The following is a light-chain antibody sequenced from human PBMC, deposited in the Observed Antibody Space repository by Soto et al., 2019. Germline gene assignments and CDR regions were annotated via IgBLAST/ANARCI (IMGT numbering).Light chain of an antibody. Sequence: ESVLTQSPGTPSLSPGERATLSCRASQSVSSNYLAWYQQKPGQAPRLLIYGASSRATGIPDRFSGSGSGTDFTLTIRRLEPEDFAVYYCQQYGSSYTWTFCQGTKVDIK. CDR3: QQYGSSYTWT. CDR2: GAS. CDR1: QSVSSNY. J-gene: IGKJ1*01. V-gene: IGKV3-20*01.